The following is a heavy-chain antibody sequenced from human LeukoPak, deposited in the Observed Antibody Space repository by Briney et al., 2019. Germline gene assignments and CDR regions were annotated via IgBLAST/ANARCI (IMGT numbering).Heavy chain of an antibody. Sequence: PGGSLRLSCAASGFTFSSYWMSWVRQAPGKGLEWVANIKQDGSEKYYVDSVKGRFTISRDNAKNSLYLQMNSLRAEDTAVYYCARDWQTVDGNYYYMDVWGEGTTVTISS. CDR1: GFTFSSYW. CDR2: IKQDGSEK. V-gene: IGHV3-7*01. D-gene: IGHD4-17*01. CDR3: ARDWQTVDGNYYYMDV. J-gene: IGHJ6*03.